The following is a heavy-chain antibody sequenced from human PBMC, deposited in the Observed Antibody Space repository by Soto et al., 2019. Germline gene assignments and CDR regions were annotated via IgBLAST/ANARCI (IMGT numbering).Heavy chain of an antibody. CDR3: ARDPRVYYDSSGYYSGGAFDI. J-gene: IGHJ3*02. CDR2: INPNSGGT. V-gene: IGHV1-2*02. CDR1: GYTFSGYY. D-gene: IGHD3-22*01. Sequence: QVQLVQSGAEVKKPGASVKVSCKASGYTFSGYYMHWVRQAPGQGLEWMGWINPNSGGTNYAQKFQGRVTITRDTSISTADMELSRLRSDDTAVYYCARDPRVYYDSSGYYSGGAFDIWGQGTMVTVSS.